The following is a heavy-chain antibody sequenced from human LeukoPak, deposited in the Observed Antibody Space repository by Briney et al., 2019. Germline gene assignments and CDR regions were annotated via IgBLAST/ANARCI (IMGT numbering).Heavy chain of an antibody. CDR3: AKVRDYSNSPLDY. CDR1: GVSISSYY. Sequence: PSETLSLTCTVSGVSISSYYWSCIRQPPGKGLEWIGSIYYSESTNYNPSLKSRVTISVDAYKNQFSLNLRSVTASGTAVYYCAKVRDYSNSPLDYWGQGTLVTVSS. J-gene: IGHJ4*02. V-gene: IGHV4-59*08. CDR2: IYYSEST. D-gene: IGHD6-6*01.